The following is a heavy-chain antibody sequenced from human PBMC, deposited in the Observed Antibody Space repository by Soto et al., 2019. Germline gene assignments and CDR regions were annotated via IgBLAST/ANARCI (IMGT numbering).Heavy chain of an antibody. Sequence: QVQLVQPGAEGKKPGASVKFSCKASGYIFTNFYIHWVRQAPGQGLEWIGIINPNGGSTNYAQNFQXRVTXXXDTSTSTVYMDLSSLRSEDTAVYYCTRGLASGDYWGQGTLITVSS. V-gene: IGHV1-46*03. CDR1: GYIFTNFY. D-gene: IGHD6-6*01. CDR3: TRGLASGDY. J-gene: IGHJ4*02. CDR2: INPNGGST.